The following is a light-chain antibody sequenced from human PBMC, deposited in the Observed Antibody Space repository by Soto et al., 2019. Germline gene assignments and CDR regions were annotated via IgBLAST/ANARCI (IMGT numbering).Light chain of an antibody. CDR1: QTISSW. V-gene: IGKV1-5*03. CDR3: QHYSRYSEA. J-gene: IGKJ1*01. Sequence: DIPMTQCPCSLSASVGDRVTITWRASQTISSWLAWYQQKPGKAPKLLIYKASTLKSGVPSRFSGSGSGTEFSLTISSLQPDDFATYYCQHYSRYSEAFGQGTKVDIK. CDR2: KAS.